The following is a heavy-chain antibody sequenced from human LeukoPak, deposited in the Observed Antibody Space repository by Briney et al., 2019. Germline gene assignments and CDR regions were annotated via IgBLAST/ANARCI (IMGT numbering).Heavy chain of an antibody. CDR1: GYTFTSYY. Sequence: ASVKVSCKASGYTFTSYYMHWVRQAPGQGLEWMGTINPSGDSTSYAQKFQGRVTMTRDMSTSTVYMELSSLRSDDTAVYYCARGPIYYYDGTGYYNAFDIWGQGTMVTVSS. J-gene: IGHJ3*02. V-gene: IGHV1-46*01. D-gene: IGHD3-22*01. CDR2: INPSGDST. CDR3: ARGPIYYYDGTGYYNAFDI.